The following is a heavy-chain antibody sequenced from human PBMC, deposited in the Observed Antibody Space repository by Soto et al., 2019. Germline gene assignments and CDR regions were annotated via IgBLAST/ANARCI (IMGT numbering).Heavy chain of an antibody. V-gene: IGHV1-2*02. CDR3: ARPPGYVTDWYYFDT. D-gene: IGHD3-9*01. Sequence: GASVKVSCKTSGNTLTSFCIHWVRQAPGQGLEWVGRLSPTTGGTNYAQHFQGRATVTWDMSTFTAYMELSSLIYEDTAVYYCARPPGYVTDWYYFDTWGQGTQVTVSS. CDR2: LSPTTGGT. J-gene: IGHJ4*02. CDR1: GNTLTSFC.